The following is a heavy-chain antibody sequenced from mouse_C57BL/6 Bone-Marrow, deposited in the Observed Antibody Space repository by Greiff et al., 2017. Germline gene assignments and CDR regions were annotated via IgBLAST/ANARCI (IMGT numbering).Heavy chain of an antibody. Sequence: VQLQQPGAELVKPGASVTLSCKASGYTFTSYWMHWVKQRPGQGLEWIGMIHPNSGSTNYNEKFKSKATLTVDKSSSTAYMQLSSLTSEDSAVYYWARGGYYGGAMDYWGQGTSVTVSS. J-gene: IGHJ4*01. V-gene: IGHV1-64*01. CDR2: IHPNSGST. CDR1: GYTFTSYW. CDR3: ARGGYYGGAMDY. D-gene: IGHD2-3*01.